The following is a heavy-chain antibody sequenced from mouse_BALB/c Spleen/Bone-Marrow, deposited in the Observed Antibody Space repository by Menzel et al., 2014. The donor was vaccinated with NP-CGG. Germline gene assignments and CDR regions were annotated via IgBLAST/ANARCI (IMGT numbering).Heavy chain of an antibody. D-gene: IGHD2-3*01. CDR3: ARADGYYAWFAY. CDR1: GFNIKDTY. J-gene: IGHJ3*01. Sequence: EVQLQQSGAEFVKPGASVKLSCTASGFNIKDTYMHWVKRRPEQGLEWIGRIDPANDNTKYDPKFQGKATITADTSSNTDYLQLSSLTSEDTAVYYCARADGYYAWFAYWGQRDSGHCLC. V-gene: IGHV14-3*02. CDR2: IDPANDNT.